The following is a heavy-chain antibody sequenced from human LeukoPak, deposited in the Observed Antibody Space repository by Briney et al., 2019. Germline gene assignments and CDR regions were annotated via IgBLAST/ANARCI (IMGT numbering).Heavy chain of an antibody. D-gene: IGHD3-22*01. CDR3: ARVDHYYDSSGYSEYYFDY. J-gene: IGHJ4*02. V-gene: IGHV4-61*01. CDR2: IYYSGST. CDR1: GGSVSSGSYY. Sequence: PSETLSLTCTVSGGSVSSGSYYWSWIRQPPGKGLEWIGYIYYSGSTNYNPSLKSRVTISVDRSKNQFSLKLSSVTAADTAVYYCARVDHYYDSSGYSEYYFDYWGQGTLVTVSS.